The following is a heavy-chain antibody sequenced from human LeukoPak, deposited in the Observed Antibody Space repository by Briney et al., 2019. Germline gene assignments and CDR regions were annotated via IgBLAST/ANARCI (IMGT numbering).Heavy chain of an antibody. V-gene: IGHV4-59*02. Sequence: SETLSRTCTVSGASVSSFYWSGIRQPPGKGLEWIGYMYYSDRTNYNPSLKSRATISVDPSNRQISLSLTSVTAADTAFYYCARTRAPYGDYLKYFDHWGQGVLVTVSS. CDR2: MYYSDRT. D-gene: IGHD4-17*01. CDR1: GASVSSFY. J-gene: IGHJ4*02. CDR3: ARTRAPYGDYLKYFDH.